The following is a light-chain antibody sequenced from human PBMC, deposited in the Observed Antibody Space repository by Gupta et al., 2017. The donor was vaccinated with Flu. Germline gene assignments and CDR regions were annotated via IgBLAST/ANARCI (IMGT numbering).Light chain of an antibody. J-gene: IGKJ3*01. V-gene: IGKV1-39*01. CDR1: QSISSY. Sequence: SSLSASVGDRVTITCRASQSISSYLNWYQQKPGKAPKLLIYAASSLQSGVPSRFSGSGSGTDFTLTISSRQPEDFATYYCQQSYSTPRFTFGPGTKVDIK. CDR2: AAS. CDR3: QQSYSTPRFT.